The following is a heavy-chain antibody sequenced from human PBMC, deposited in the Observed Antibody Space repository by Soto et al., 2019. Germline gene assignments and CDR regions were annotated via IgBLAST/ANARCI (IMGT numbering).Heavy chain of an antibody. CDR2: LDHSGGT. D-gene: IGHD6-19*01. V-gene: IGHV4-34*01. J-gene: IGHJ6*02. CDR3: AREDSYGWSGESLDV. CDR1: GDSLRGQS. Sequence: PSETLSLTCAVAGDSLRGQSWNWIRQSPGKGLEWIGELDHSGGTNYNPSLKSRAIISDDTSKNQFSLTLTSVTVADTAVYYCAREDSYGWSGESLDVWGQGTTVTVSS.